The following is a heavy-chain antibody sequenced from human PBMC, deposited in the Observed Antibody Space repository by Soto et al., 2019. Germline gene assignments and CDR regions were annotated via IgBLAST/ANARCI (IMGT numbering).Heavy chain of an antibody. J-gene: IGHJ4*02. CDR1: GGSFSGYY. Sequence: SETLSLTCAVYGGSFSGYYWSWIRQPPGKGLEWIGEINHSGSTNYNPSLKSRVTISVDTSKNQFSLKLSSVTAADTAVYYCARELISYDYVWGSYRYSLSYYFDYWGQGTLVTVSS. CDR3: ARELISYDYVWGSYRYSLSYYFDY. CDR2: INHSGST. D-gene: IGHD3-16*02. V-gene: IGHV4-34*01.